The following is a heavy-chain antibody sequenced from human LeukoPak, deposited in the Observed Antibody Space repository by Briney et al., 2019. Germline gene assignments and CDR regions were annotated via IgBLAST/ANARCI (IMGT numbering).Heavy chain of an antibody. D-gene: IGHD4-17*01. CDR1: GGTFSSYA. V-gene: IGHV1-69*01. Sequence: GASVKVSCKASGGTFSSYAISWVRQAPGQGLEWMGGIIPIFGTANYAQKSQGRVTITADESTSTAYMELSSLRSEDTAVYYCARESYGDRYYFDYWGQETLVTVSS. CDR2: IIPIFGTA. CDR3: ARESYGDRYYFDY. J-gene: IGHJ4*02.